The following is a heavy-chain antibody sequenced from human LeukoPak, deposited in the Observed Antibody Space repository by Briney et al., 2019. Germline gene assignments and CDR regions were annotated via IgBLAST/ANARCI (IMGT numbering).Heavy chain of an antibody. D-gene: IGHD1-26*01. V-gene: IGHV3-48*01. J-gene: IGHJ4*02. CDR2: ISRSSSTI. CDR1: GFTFSCYS. CDR3: ASTWETVY. Sequence: PGGSLRLSCAASGFTFSCYSMNWVPQTPGKGLEWVSYISRSSSTIYDADSVKGRFTISRDNAKHSLYLQMNSLRAEDTAVYYCASTWETVYWGQGTLVTVSS.